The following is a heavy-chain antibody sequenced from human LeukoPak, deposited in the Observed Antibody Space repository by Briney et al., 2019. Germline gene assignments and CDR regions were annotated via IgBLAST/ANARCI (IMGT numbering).Heavy chain of an antibody. CDR1: GFIFSSFA. Sequence: GGSLRLSCAASGFIFSSFAMSWVRQTPGKGLEWVSAISRSDGSTYYADSVKGRFTISRDNSKNTLYLQMNSLRAEDTALYYCARGYSSSWYYFDYWGQGTLVTVSS. J-gene: IGHJ4*02. V-gene: IGHV3-23*01. D-gene: IGHD6-13*01. CDR2: ISRSDGST. CDR3: ARGYSSSWYYFDY.